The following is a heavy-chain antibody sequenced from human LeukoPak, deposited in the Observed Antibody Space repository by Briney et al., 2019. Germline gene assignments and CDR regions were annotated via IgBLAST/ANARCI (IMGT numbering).Heavy chain of an antibody. V-gene: IGHV3-30*18. J-gene: IGHJ4*02. CDR1: GFTFSSYG. Sequence: GGSLRLSCAASGFTFSSYGMHWARQAPGKGPEGGAVISYDGSNKYYADSVKGRFTISRDNSKNTLYLQMNSLRAEDTAVYYWAKPKSGVYGDYIDYWGQGTLVTVSS. CDR3: AKPKSGVYGDYIDY. CDR2: ISYDGSNK. D-gene: IGHD4-17*01.